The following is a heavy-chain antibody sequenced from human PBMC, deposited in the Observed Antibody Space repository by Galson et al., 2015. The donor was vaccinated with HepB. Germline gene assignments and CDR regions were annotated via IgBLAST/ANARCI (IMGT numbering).Heavy chain of an antibody. D-gene: IGHD3-3*01. CDR3: ARLHYDFWSGYSRYFDY. J-gene: IGHJ4*02. V-gene: IGHV1-3*01. Sequence: SVKVSCKASGYTFTSYAMHWVRQAPGQRLEWMGWINAGNGNTKYSQKFQGRVTITRDTSASTAYMELSSLRSEDTAVYYCARLHYDFWSGYSRYFDYRGQGTLVTVSS. CDR1: GYTFTSYA. CDR2: INAGNGNT.